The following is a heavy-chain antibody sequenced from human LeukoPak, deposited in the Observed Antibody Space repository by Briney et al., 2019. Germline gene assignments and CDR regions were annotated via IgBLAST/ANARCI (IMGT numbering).Heavy chain of an antibody. D-gene: IGHD4-17*01. CDR1: GYTFTDYY. CDR3: ARPSDHGDYIDY. V-gene: IGHV1-2*02. J-gene: IGHJ4*02. Sequence: DSVKVSCKGSGYTFTDYYMHWVRQAPGQGLEWMAKINPNSGATAYAERFQGRVTLTRDTSISTMYMELRTLTSGDTAVYYCARPSDHGDYIDYWGQGTPVTVSS. CDR2: INPNSGAT.